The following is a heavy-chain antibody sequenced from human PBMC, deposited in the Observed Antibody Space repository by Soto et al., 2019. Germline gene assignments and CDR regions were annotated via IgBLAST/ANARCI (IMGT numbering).Heavy chain of an antibody. V-gene: IGHV3-30*18. CDR3: AKGALAGDY. D-gene: IGHD3-10*01. CDR2: ISYDGSNK. Sequence: QVQLVESGGGVVQPGRSLRLSCAASGFTFSSYGMHWVRQAPGKGLEWVAVISYDGSNKYYADSVKGRFTISRDNSKNTLYLHINSLRAEDTAVYYCAKGALAGDYWGQGTLVTVSS. CDR1: GFTFSSYG. J-gene: IGHJ4*02.